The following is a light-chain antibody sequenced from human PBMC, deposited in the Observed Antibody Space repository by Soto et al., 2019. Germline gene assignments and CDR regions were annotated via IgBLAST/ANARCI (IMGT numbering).Light chain of an antibody. CDR1: LTVNSN. Sequence: EIVMTQSPATLSVSPGEGATLSCRASLTVNSNLAWYQQKPGQAPRLLIYGASTRATGIPARFSGSGSGTEFTLTISNLQSEDVAVYYCQQRSNWPLVTFGPGTRVDVK. CDR3: QQRSNWPLVT. V-gene: IGKV3-15*01. CDR2: GAS. J-gene: IGKJ3*01.